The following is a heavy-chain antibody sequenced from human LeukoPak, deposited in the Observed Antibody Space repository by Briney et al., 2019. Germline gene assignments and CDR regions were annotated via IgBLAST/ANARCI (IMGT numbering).Heavy chain of an antibody. V-gene: IGHV3-48*01. CDR1: GFTFSRYS. CDR3: ARDDVGYFDY. Sequence: PTGGSLRLSCAASGFTFSRYSMNWVRQAPGKGLEWISYISSSSSAYYADSVKGRFTISRDNAKNSLHLQMNSLRAEDTAVYYCARDDVGYFDYWGQGTLVTVSS. D-gene: IGHD1-26*01. J-gene: IGHJ4*02. CDR2: ISSSSSA.